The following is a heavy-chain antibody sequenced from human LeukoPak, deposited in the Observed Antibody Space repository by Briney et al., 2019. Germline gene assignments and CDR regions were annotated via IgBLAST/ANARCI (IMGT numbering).Heavy chain of an antibody. CDR3: TRGTGWLTTD. CDR2: MYYDGRT. V-gene: IGHV4-59*01. D-gene: IGHD5-12*01. CDR1: SGSFTSSY. Sequence: SETLSLTCIVSSGSFTSSYWSWFRQPPRKGLEWIGYMYYDGRTNYNPSLKSQVTISIDTSKNQFSLKLTSVTTADTAVYYCTRGTGWLTTDWGQGTLVTVSS. J-gene: IGHJ4*02.